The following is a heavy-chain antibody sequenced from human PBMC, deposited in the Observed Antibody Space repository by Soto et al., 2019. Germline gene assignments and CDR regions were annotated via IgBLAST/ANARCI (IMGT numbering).Heavy chain of an antibody. CDR2: ISAYNGNT. D-gene: IGHD4-17*01. CDR1: AYTFTSNG. J-gene: IGHJ3*02. CDR3: ASGDDYGDYLRFDI. Sequence: ASVKLSCKDSAYTFTSNGMSWVRHAPGQGLEWMGWISAYNGNTNYAQKLQGRVTMTTDTSTSTAYMELRSLRSDDTAVYYCASGDDYGDYLRFDIWGQGTMVTVSS. V-gene: IGHV1-18*01.